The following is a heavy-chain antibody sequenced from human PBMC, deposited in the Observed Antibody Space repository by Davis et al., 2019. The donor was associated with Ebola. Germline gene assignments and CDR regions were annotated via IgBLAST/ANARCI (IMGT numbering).Heavy chain of an antibody. Sequence: GESLKISCAASGFTFDDYAMHWVRQAPGKGLEWVSLISGDGGSTYYADSVKGRFTISRDNSKNSLYLQMNSLRTEDTALYYCAKDDGYYYDSSGYYGYFQHWGQGTLVTVSS. CDR3: AKDDGYYYDSSGYYGYFQH. D-gene: IGHD3-22*01. CDR2: ISGDGGST. V-gene: IGHV3-43*02. CDR1: GFTFDDYA. J-gene: IGHJ1*01.